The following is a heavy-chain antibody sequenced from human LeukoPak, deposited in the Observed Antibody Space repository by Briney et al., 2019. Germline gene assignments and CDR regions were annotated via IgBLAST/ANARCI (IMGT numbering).Heavy chain of an antibody. CDR3: AREGGYSYGYHFDY. V-gene: IGHV4-4*07. Sequence: SETLSLTCTVSGGSFSTYYWSWIRQPPGKGLEWIGRIYASGSSNYNPSLKSRVTMSVDTSKNQFSLQLSSVTAADTAVYYCAREGGYSYGYHFDYWGQGTQVTVSS. CDR2: IYASGSS. D-gene: IGHD5-18*01. J-gene: IGHJ4*02. CDR1: GGSFSTYY.